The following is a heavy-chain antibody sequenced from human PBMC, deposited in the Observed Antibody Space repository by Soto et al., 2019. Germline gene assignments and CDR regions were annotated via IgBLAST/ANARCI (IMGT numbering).Heavy chain of an antibody. Sequence: QVQLVESGGGVVQPGRSLRLSCAASGFTFSSYAMHWVRQAPGKGLEWVAVISYDGSNKYYADSVKGRFTISRDNSKNTLYLQMNSLRAEDTAEHYCARVEGGDAFDIWGQGTMVTVSS. CDR3: ARVEGGDAFDI. CDR1: GFTFSSYA. V-gene: IGHV3-30-3*01. D-gene: IGHD3-16*01. CDR2: ISYDGSNK. J-gene: IGHJ3*02.